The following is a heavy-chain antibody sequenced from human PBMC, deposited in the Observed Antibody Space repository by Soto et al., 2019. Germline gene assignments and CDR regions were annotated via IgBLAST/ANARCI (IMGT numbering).Heavy chain of an antibody. CDR1: GGSFSGYY. Sequence: QVQLQQWGAGLLKPSETLSLTCAVYGGSFSGYYWSWIRQPPGKGLEWIGEINHSGSTNYNPSLNSRVTISVDTSKNQFSLKLSSVTAADTAVYYCARVEGVVVITKPYYYYYGMDVWGQGTTVTVSS. V-gene: IGHV4-34*01. D-gene: IGHD3-22*01. CDR2: INHSGST. J-gene: IGHJ6*02. CDR3: ARVEGVVVITKPYYYYYGMDV.